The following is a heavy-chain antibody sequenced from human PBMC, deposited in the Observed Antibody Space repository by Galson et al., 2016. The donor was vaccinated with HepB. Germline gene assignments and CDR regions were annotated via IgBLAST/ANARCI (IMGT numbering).Heavy chain of an antibody. CDR3: ARVLEGPYNWYDP. CDR1: GGTFSTYA. Sequence: SVKVSCKASGGTFSTYAISWVRQAPGQGLEWMGWIIPILGTANYAQKFQGRATITADEYTSTAYMELSSLRSEDTAVYYCARVLEGPYNWYDPWGQGHLVTVSS. CDR2: IIPILGTA. J-gene: IGHJ5*02. V-gene: IGHV1-69*11.